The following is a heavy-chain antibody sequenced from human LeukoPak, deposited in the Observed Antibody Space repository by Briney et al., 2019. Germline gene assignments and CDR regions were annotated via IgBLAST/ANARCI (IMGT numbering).Heavy chain of an antibody. CDR1: GFTFSSYA. J-gene: IGHJ6*02. CDR2: ISGSGGST. D-gene: IGHD5-18*01. Sequence: GGSLRLSCAASGFTFSSYAMSWVRQAPGKGLEWVSAISGSGGSTYYADSVKGRFTISRDNSKNTLYPQMNSLRAEDTAVYYCAKVPGYSYGYDYYGMDVWGQGTTDTVSS. CDR3: AKVPGYSYGYDYYGMDV. V-gene: IGHV3-23*01.